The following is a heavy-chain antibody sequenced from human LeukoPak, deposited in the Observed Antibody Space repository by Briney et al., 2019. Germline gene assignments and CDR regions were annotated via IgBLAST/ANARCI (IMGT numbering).Heavy chain of an antibody. Sequence: GGSLRLSCAASGFTFSSYGMHWVRQAPGKGLEWVAFIRYDGSDKYYADSVKGRFTISRDNAKNSLYLQMNSLRAEDTAVYYCARGPKGAAAGPTRYYFDYWGQGTLVTVSS. CDR2: IRYDGSDK. J-gene: IGHJ4*02. CDR1: GFTFSSYG. D-gene: IGHD6-13*01. CDR3: ARGPKGAAAGPTRYYFDY. V-gene: IGHV3-30*02.